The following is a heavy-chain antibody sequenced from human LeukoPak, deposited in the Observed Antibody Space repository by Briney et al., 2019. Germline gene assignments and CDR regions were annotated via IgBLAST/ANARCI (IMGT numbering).Heavy chain of an antibody. D-gene: IGHD3-10*01. Sequence: PGGSLRLSCAASGFTFSSYEMNWVRQAPGKGLEWVSYISSSGSTIYYADSVKGRFTISRDNSKNTLYLQMNSLRAEDTAVYYCAKDITMVRGVIIGLALTHPFDYWGQGTLVTVSS. CDR1: GFTFSSYE. CDR3: AKDITMVRGVIIGLALTHPFDY. CDR2: ISSSGSTI. J-gene: IGHJ4*02. V-gene: IGHV3-48*03.